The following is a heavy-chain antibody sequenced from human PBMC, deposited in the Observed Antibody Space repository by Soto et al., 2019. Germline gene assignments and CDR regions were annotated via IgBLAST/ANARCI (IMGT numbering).Heavy chain of an antibody. CDR3: ARDFGYSYGYGDYGTNDY. CDR2: ISYDGSNK. V-gene: IGHV3-30-3*01. D-gene: IGHD5-18*01. J-gene: IGHJ4*02. CDR1: GFTFSSYA. Sequence: QVQLVESGGGVVQPGRSLRLSCAASGFTFSSYAMHWVRQAPGKGLEWVAVISYDGSNKYYADSVKGRFTISRDNSKNTLYLQMNSLRAEDTAVYYCARDFGYSYGYGDYGTNDYWGQGTLVTVSS.